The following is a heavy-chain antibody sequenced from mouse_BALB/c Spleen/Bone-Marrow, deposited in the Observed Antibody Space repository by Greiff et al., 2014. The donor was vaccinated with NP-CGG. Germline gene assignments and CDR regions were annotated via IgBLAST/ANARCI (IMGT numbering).Heavy chain of an antibody. CDR1: GYTFTSYW. CDR2: INPSNGRT. J-gene: IGHJ4*01. D-gene: IGHD2-13*01. Sequence: VQLQQSGAELVKPGTSVKLSCKTSGYTFTSYWIHWVKQRPGQGLEWIGEINPSNGRTNYNEKFKNKATLTVDKSSSTAYMQLSSLTSEDSAVYFCARTYGDSPYFYGMDYWGQGTSVTVSS. CDR3: ARTYGDSPYFYGMDY. V-gene: IGHV1S81*02.